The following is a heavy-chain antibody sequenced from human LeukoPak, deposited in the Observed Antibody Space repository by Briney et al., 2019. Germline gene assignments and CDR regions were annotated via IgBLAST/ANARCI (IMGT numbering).Heavy chain of an antibody. Sequence: GGSLRLSCATSGFTFNSYVINWVRQAPGKGLEWVSNIKSGSNAMNYADSVKGRFTISRDDAKNSLYLQMNSLRAEDTAVYYCARVRPGYYFDFWGQGTLVTVSS. CDR2: IKSGSNAM. CDR1: GFTFNSYV. J-gene: IGHJ4*02. CDR3: ARVRPGYYFDF. D-gene: IGHD6-6*01. V-gene: IGHV3-48*04.